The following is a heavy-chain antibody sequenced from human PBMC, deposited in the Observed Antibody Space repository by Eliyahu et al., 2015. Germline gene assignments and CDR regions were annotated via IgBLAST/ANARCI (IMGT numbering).Heavy chain of an antibody. J-gene: IGHJ3*02. V-gene: IGHV4-38-2*01. CDR1: GYSISSGYY. CDR3: ASNGVYPDAFDI. Sequence: QVQLQESGPGLVKPSETLSLTCAVSGYSISSGYYWGWIRQPPGKGLEWIGSIYHSGSTYYNPSLKSRVTISVDTSKNQFSLKLSSVTAADTAVYYCASNGVYPDAFDIWGQGTMVTVSS. D-gene: IGHD2-8*01. CDR2: IYHSGST.